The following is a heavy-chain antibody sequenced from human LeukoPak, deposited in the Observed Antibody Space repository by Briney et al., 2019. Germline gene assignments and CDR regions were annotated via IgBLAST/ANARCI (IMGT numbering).Heavy chain of an antibody. CDR2: ISSSSSYI. V-gene: IGHV3-21*01. J-gene: IGHJ4*02. CDR1: GFTFSSYS. Sequence: GGSLRLSCAASGFTFSSYSMNWVRQAPGKGLGWVSSISSSSSYIYYADSVKGRFPISRDNAKTPLYLQMNRLRAEAPAVYYGARRLRTTWFDYWGQGTLVTVSS. CDR3: ARRLRTTWFDY. D-gene: IGHD1-7*01.